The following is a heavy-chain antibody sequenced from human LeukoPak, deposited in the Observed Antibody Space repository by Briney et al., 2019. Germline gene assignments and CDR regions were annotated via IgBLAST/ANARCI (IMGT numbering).Heavy chain of an antibody. V-gene: IGHV3-23*01. CDR1: GFTFSTYA. Sequence: PGGSLRLSCAASGFTFSTYAMSWVRQAPGKGLEWVSAISGSGVGTYYADSVKGRVTISRDNSKNTLFLQMSSLRAEDTAVYYCATDPSNYYDSSGYYYVYYFDYWSQGTLVTVSS. J-gene: IGHJ4*02. D-gene: IGHD3-22*01. CDR2: ISGSGVGT. CDR3: ATDPSNYYDSSGYYYVYYFDY.